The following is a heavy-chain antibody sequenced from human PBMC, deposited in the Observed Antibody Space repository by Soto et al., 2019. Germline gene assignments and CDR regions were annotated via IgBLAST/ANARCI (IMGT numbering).Heavy chain of an antibody. CDR1: GFTFSSYG. CDR3: ARDRAPGGYQLLGDY. Sequence: GGSLRLSCAASGFTFSSYGMHWVRQAPGKGLEWVAVIWYDGSNKYYADSVKGRFTISRDNSKNTLYLQMNSLRAEDTAVYYCARDRAPGGYQLLGDYWGQGTLVTVSS. CDR2: IWYDGSNK. J-gene: IGHJ4*02. D-gene: IGHD2-2*01. V-gene: IGHV3-33*01.